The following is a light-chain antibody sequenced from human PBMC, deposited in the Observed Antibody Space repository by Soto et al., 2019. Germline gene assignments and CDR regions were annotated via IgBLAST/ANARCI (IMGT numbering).Light chain of an antibody. CDR2: GAS. CDR3: QQYFEWPPMT. Sequence: EVVMTQSPATLSVSPGERATLSCRASETVATNLAWYQQKPGQAHRLLISGASTMAGGISDRFRGSGSGTEFTLTISSLRSEDSAIYYCQQYFEWPPMTFGQRTKVEI. J-gene: IGKJ1*01. CDR1: ETVATN. V-gene: IGKV3-15*01.